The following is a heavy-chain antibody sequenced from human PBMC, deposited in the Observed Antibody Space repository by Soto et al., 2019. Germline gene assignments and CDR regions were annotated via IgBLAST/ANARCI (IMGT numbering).Heavy chain of an antibody. CDR3: SSYCCSYNRGLFDF. Sequence: SGTLSLTCTVSGGSTSRSNYQWVWIRQPPGKGLEWTGNVYYNGNTYYNPSLTSRVTISVDTSNNQFSLKVTSVTAADTAVYYFSSYCCSYNRGLFDFSSQGT. V-gene: IGHV4-39*01. CDR2: VYYNGNT. CDR1: GGSTSRSNYQ. J-gene: IGHJ4*02. D-gene: IGHD1-1*01.